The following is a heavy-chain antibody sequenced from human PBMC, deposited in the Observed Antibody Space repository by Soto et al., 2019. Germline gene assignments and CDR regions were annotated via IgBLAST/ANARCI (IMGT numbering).Heavy chain of an antibody. V-gene: IGHV3-30-3*01. CDR3: ARDIPDYGGNPGYFDY. CDR1: GFTFSSYA. Sequence: GGPLRLSCAASGFTFSSYAMHWVRQAPGKGLEWVAVISYDGSNKYYADSVKGRFTISRDNSKNTLYLQMNSLRAEDTAVYYCARDIPDYGGNPGYFDYWGQGTLVTVSS. J-gene: IGHJ4*02. CDR2: ISYDGSNK. D-gene: IGHD4-17*01.